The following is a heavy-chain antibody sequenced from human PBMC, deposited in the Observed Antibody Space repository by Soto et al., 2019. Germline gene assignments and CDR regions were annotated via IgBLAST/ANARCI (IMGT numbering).Heavy chain of an antibody. CDR3: AKDHVTTRIAAAGGMDV. V-gene: IGHV3-23*01. CDR1: GFTFSSYA. CDR2: ISGSGGST. Sequence: PVGSLRLSCAASGFTFSSYAMSWVRQAPGKGLEWVSAISGSGGSTYYADSVKGRFTISRDNSKNTLYLQMNSLRAEDTAVYYCAKDHVTTRIAAAGGMDVWGQGTTVTVSS. D-gene: IGHD6-13*01. J-gene: IGHJ6*02.